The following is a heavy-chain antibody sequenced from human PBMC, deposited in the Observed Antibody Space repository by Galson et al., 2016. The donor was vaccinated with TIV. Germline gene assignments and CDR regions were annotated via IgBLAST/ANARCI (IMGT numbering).Heavy chain of an antibody. CDR3: ATFADCGGDCYYFDY. D-gene: IGHD2-21*02. J-gene: IGHJ4*02. CDR1: GGTFSSNI. CDR2: IIPHVGIA. V-gene: IGHV1-69*10. Sequence: SVKVSCKASGGTFSSNIINWIRQAPGQGLEWMGGIIPHVGIANYTQRLKGRVTITADKSTNTAYMELSSLRSEDTAIYYCATFADCGGDCYYFDYWGQGTLVTVSS.